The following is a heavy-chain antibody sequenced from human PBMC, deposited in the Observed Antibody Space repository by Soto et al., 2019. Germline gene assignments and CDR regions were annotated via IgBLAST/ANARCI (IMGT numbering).Heavy chain of an antibody. Sequence: GGSLTLSCTTSGFTVSSSHTSWVRQAPGKGLDWVSVIYSGGNSYYAVSVQGRFTISRDNSKNTVYLQMNSLRGEDTAIYYCARLGPYGSETYSFRYNWFDPWGQGTLVTVSS. CDR3: ARLGPYGSETYSFRYNWFDP. CDR1: GFTVSSSH. J-gene: IGHJ5*02. D-gene: IGHD3-10*01. CDR2: IYSGGNS. V-gene: IGHV3-53*01.